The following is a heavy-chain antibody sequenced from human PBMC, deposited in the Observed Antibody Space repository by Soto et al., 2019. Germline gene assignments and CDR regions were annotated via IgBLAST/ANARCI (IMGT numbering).Heavy chain of an antibody. CDR1: GYTXTSSG. D-gene: IGHD6-19*01. J-gene: IGHJ4*02. Sequence: SXKVSYKASGYTXTSSGIRLVRQAPGQGPEWMGWISTYNGNTNYAQNLQGRVTMTTDTSTSTAYMELRGLRSYDTAVYYCARTVAGYFDYWGQGTLCTVSS. CDR2: ISTYNGNT. CDR3: ARTVAGYFDY. V-gene: IGHV1-18*01.